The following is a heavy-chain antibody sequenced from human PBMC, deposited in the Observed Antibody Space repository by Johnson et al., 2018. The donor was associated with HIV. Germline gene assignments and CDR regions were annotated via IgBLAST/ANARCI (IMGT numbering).Heavy chain of an antibody. D-gene: IGHD6-19*01. J-gene: IGHJ3*02. CDR1: GFTVSSNY. Sequence: MLLVESGGGVVQPGRSLRLSCAASGFTVSSNYMSWVRQAPGKGLEWVSVIYSGGSTYYADSVKGRFTISRDNSKNTLYLQMNSLRVEDTAVYYCAKGFSGWPHDAFDIWGEGTMVTVSS. CDR3: AKGFSGWPHDAFDI. CDR2: IYSGGST. V-gene: IGHV3-66*02.